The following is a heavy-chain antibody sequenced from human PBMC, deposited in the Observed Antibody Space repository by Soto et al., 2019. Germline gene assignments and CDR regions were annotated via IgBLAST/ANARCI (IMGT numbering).Heavy chain of an antibody. CDR1: GFTFSTYA. CDR2: ISGSGGST. D-gene: IGHD3-10*01. Sequence: EVQLLESGGGLVQPGGSLRLSCAASGFTFSTYAMTWVRQAPGKGLEWVSHISGSGGSTNYADSVKGRFTISRDNSKNTLSLQRNSLRAEDTAVYCCAKGAFSSGSYSDHYYYFGMDVWGQGTTVIVSS. J-gene: IGHJ6*02. V-gene: IGHV3-23*01. CDR3: AKGAFSSGSYSDHYYYFGMDV.